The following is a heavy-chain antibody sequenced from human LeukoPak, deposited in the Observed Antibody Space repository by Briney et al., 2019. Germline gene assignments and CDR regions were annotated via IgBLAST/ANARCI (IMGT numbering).Heavy chain of an antibody. V-gene: IGHV3-30*14. D-gene: IGHD5-18*01. CDR1: GFTFSSYA. CDR3: ARVPDTAMADY. J-gene: IGHJ4*02. CDR2: ISCDGSNK. Sequence: PGRSLRLSCAASGFTFSSYAMHWVRQAPGKGLEWVAVISCDGSNKYYADSVKGRFTISRDNSKNTLYLQMNSLRAEDTAVYYCARVPDTAMADYWGQGTLVTVSS.